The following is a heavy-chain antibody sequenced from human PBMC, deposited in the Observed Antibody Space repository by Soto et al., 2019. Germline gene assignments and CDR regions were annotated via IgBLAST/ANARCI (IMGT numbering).Heavy chain of an antibody. CDR1: GFTFSSYG. CDR2: ISYDGSNK. D-gene: IGHD3-10*01. CDR3: AKVTFDYYFDY. Sequence: PGGSLRLSCAASGFTFSSYGMHRVRQAPGKGLEWVAVISYDGSNKYYADSVKGRFTISRDNSKNTLYLQMNSLRAEDTAVYYCAKVTFDYYFDYWGQGTLVTVSS. V-gene: IGHV3-30*18. J-gene: IGHJ4*02.